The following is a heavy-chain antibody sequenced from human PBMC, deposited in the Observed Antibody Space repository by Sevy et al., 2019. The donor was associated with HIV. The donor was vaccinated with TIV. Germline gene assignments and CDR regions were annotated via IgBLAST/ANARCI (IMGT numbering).Heavy chain of an antibody. CDR1: GDSVSSNSAA. CDR3: ARETAGTGAFDI. D-gene: IGHD1-1*01. Sequence: SQTLSLTCAISGDSVSSNSAAWNWIRQSPSRGLEWLGRTYYRSKWYNHYAVSVKSRITISPDPSKNQFSLQLNSVTPVDTAVYYCARETAGTGAFDIWGQGTMVTVSS. J-gene: IGHJ3*02. V-gene: IGHV6-1*01. CDR2: TYYRSKWYN.